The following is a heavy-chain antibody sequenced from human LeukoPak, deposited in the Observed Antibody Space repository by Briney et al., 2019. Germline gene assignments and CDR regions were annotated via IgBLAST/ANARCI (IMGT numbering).Heavy chain of an antibody. J-gene: IGHJ4*02. CDR1: GGSISSYY. CDR3: ARESTAFRATHYIVYYFDY. CDR2: IYTSGST. D-gene: IGHD2-21*01. Sequence: PSETLSLTCTVSGGSISSYYWSWIRQPAGKGLEWIGRIYTSGSTNYNPSLKSRVTMSVDTSKNQFSLKLSSVTAADTAVYYCARESTAFRATHYIVYYFDYWGQGTLVTVSS. V-gene: IGHV4-4*07.